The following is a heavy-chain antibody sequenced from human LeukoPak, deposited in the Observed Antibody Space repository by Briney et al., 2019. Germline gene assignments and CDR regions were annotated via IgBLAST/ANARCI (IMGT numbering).Heavy chain of an antibody. CDR2: INGDGSNV. CDR1: GFIFSNYY. V-gene: IGHV3-74*01. CDR3: GRGKSPAAVDD. Sequence: GGSLRLSCAASGFIFSNYYMHWVRQAPGKGLVWVSHINGDGSNVNYADSVKGRFTISRDNAKNALYLQMNSLRVEDTALYYCGRGKSPAAVDDWGQGTLVTVPS. J-gene: IGHJ4*02. D-gene: IGHD2-2*01.